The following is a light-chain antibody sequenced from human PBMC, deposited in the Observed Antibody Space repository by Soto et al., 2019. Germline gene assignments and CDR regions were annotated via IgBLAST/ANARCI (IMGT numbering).Light chain of an antibody. CDR1: SSNIGSNT. CDR3: AAWDDSLNGVV. CDR2: SND. V-gene: IGLV1-44*01. Sequence: QSVLTQPTSASGTPGQRVTISCSGSSSNIGSNTVNWYQQLPGTAPKLLICSNDQRPSGVPDRFSGSKSGTSASLAISGLQSEDEADYYCAAWDDSLNGVVFGGGTKVTVL. J-gene: IGLJ2*01.